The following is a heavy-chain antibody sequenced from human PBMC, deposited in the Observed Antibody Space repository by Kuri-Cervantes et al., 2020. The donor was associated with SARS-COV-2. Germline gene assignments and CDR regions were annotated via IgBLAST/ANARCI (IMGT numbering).Heavy chain of an antibody. D-gene: IGHD2-21*01. CDR3: AKDRVGVQDF. CDR1: GFNFSRTD. Sequence: GESLKISCAASGFNFSRTDMHWVRQAPGKGLEWVAVISHDGKNKKCIASGEGRFTISRDNSQNTLYLHMKSLRSEDTAMYYCAKDRVGVQDFWGQGTLVTVSS. V-gene: IGHV3-30*18. CDR2: ISHDGKNK. J-gene: IGHJ4*02.